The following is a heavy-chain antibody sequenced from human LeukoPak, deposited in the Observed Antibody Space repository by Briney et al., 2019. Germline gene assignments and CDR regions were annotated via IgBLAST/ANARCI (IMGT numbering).Heavy chain of an antibody. Sequence: NASETLSLTCTVSGYSISSGYYWGWIRQPPGKGLEWIGSIYHSGSTYYNPSLKSRVTISVDTSKNQFSLKLSSVTAADTAVYYCATLTTPGWFNPWGQGTLVTVSS. V-gene: IGHV4-38-2*02. J-gene: IGHJ5*02. D-gene: IGHD1-1*01. CDR3: ATLTTPGWFNP. CDR2: IYHSGST. CDR1: GYSISSGYY.